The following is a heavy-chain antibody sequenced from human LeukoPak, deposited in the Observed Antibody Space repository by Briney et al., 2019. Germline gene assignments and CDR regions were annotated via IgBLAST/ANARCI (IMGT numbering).Heavy chain of an antibody. Sequence: ASVKVSCKASDYTFSSYGVSWVRQVTGQGGLEWMGWISPHNGNTNYAQKFQGRVTMTTDTSTSTAFMELRSLRSDDTAVYYCARNIAIVGGIAYWYFDLWGRGTLVTVSS. D-gene: IGHD1-26*01. CDR3: ARNIAIVGGIAYWYFDL. CDR2: ISPHNGNT. CDR1: DYTFSSYG. J-gene: IGHJ2*01. V-gene: IGHV1-18*01.